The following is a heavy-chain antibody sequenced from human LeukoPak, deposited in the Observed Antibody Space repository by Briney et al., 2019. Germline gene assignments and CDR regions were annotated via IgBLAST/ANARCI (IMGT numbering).Heavy chain of an antibody. D-gene: IGHD3-22*01. Sequence: GGSLRLSCAASGFTFDDYAMHWVRQAPGKGLEWVSGISWNSGSIGYADSVKGRFTISRDNGKNSLYLQMNSLRAEDTALYYCAKDNYYDSSGYFDYWGQGTLVTVSS. CDR1: GFTFDDYA. J-gene: IGHJ4*02. CDR3: AKDNYYDSSGYFDY. CDR2: ISWNSGSI. V-gene: IGHV3-9*01.